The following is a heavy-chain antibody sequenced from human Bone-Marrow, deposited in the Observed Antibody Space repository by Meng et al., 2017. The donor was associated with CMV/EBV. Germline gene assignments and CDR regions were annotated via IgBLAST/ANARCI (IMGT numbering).Heavy chain of an antibody. CDR3: ARAGYYYGSGIDY. V-gene: IGHV3-53*01. CDR2: IYSGGST. Sequence: VQLVESGGGLIQPGGSLRLSCAASGFTVSSNYMSWVRQAPGKGLEWVSVIYSGGSTYYADSVKGRFTISRDNSKNTLYLQMNSLRAEDTAVYYCARAGYYYGSGIDYWGQGTLVTVSS. CDR1: GFTVSSNY. J-gene: IGHJ4*02. D-gene: IGHD3-10*01.